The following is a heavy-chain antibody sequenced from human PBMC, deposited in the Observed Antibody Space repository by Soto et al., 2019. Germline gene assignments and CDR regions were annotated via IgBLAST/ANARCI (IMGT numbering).Heavy chain of an antibody. CDR2: IYYSGST. CDR3: ASSPNGYYDSSGYYYFDY. V-gene: IGHV4-31*03. D-gene: IGHD3-22*01. J-gene: IGHJ4*02. CDR1: GGSISSGGYY. Sequence: NPSETLSLTCTVSGGSISSGGYYWSWIRQHPGKGLEWIGYIYYSGSTYYNPSLKSRVTISVDTSKNQFSLKLSSVTAADTAVYYCASSPNGYYDSSGYYYFDYWGQGTLVTVSS.